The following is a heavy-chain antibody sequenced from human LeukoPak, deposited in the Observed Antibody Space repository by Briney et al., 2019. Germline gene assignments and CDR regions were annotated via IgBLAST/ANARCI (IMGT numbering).Heavy chain of an antibody. CDR3: ARVPYYYDSSGYLSYFDY. CDR1: GGSISSSSYY. J-gene: IGHJ4*02. D-gene: IGHD3-22*01. V-gene: IGHV4-39*07. Sequence: SETLSLACTVSGGSISSSSYYWGWIRQPPGKGLEWIGSIYYSGSTYYNPSLKSRVTISVDTSKNQFSLKLSSVTAADTAVYYCARVPYYYDSSGYLSYFDYWGQGTLVTVSS. CDR2: IYYSGST.